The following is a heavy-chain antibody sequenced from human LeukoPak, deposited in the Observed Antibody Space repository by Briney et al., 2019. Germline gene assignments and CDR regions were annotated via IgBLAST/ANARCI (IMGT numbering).Heavy chain of an antibody. V-gene: IGHV4-34*01. CDR3: ARAFRRMVRHPFDY. J-gene: IGHJ4*02. D-gene: IGHD3-10*01. CDR2: INHSGST. Sequence: SETLSLTCAVYGGSLSGYYWSWIRQPPGKGLEWIGEINHSGSTNYNPSLKSRVTISVDTSKNQFSLKLSPVTAADTAVYYCARAFRRMVRHPFDYWGQGTLVTVSS. CDR1: GGSLSGYY.